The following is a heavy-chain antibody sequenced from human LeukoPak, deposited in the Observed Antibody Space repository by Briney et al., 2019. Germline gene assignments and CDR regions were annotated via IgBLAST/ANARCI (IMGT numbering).Heavy chain of an antibody. Sequence: ASVKVSCKASGYTFTSYDINWVRQATGQGLEWMGWMNPNSSNTGYAQKFQGRVTMTRNTSISTAYMELSSLRSEDTAVYYCARGGGLLRFEPFDYWGQGTLVTVSS. CDR1: GYTFTSYD. V-gene: IGHV1-8*01. CDR2: MNPNSSNT. CDR3: ARGGGLLRFEPFDY. J-gene: IGHJ4*02. D-gene: IGHD3-3*01.